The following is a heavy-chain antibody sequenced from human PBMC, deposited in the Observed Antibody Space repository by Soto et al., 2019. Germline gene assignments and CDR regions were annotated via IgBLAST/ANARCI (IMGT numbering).Heavy chain of an antibody. V-gene: IGHV3-30*18. CDR1: GFTFSSYG. D-gene: IGHD5-18*01. Sequence: QVQLVESWGGVVQPGRSLRLSWAASGFTFSSYGMHWVRQAPGKGLEWVAVISYDGSNKYYADSVKGRFTISRDNSKNTMDLQMNSLRAEDTAVYYGAKDLYSYGSVWVLDPCGQGTLVTVSS. CDR2: ISYDGSNK. J-gene: IGHJ5*02. CDR3: AKDLYSYGSVWVLDP.